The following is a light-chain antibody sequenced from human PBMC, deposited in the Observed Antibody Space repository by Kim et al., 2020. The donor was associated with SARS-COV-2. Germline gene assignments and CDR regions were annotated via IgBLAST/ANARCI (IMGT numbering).Light chain of an antibody. CDR1: SSDVGGYNY. Sequence: QSALTQPPSASGSPGQSVTISCTGTSSDVGGYNYVSWYQQHPGKAPKLMIYEVTKRPSGVPDRFSGFKSGNTVSLTVSGLQAEDEAEYYCSSYAGSSNVVFGGGTQLTVL. CDR3: SSYAGSSNVV. V-gene: IGLV2-8*01. J-gene: IGLJ2*01. CDR2: EVT.